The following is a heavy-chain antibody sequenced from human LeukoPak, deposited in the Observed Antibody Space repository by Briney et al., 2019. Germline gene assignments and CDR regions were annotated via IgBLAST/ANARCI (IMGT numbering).Heavy chain of an antibody. Sequence: GGSLRLSCAASGFTVSSNYMSWVRQAPGKGLEWVSAISGSGGSTYYADSVKGRFTISRDNSKNTLYLQMNSLRAEDTAVYYCAKSAGIVVVTAIHYWGQGTLVTVSS. CDR1: GFTVSSNY. CDR2: ISGSGGST. CDR3: AKSAGIVVVTAIHY. D-gene: IGHD2-21*02. J-gene: IGHJ4*02. V-gene: IGHV3-23*01.